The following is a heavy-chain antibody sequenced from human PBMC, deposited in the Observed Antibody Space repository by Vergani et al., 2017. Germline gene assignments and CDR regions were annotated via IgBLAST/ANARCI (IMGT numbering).Heavy chain of an antibody. D-gene: IGHD3-22*01. Sequence: QVQLQQWGAGLLKPSETLSLTCAVYGGSFSGYYWSWIRQPPGKGLEWNGEINHSGSTNYNPSLNSRVTISVDTSKNQFSLKLSAVTAADTAVYYCARLKDSSGYYPFDYWGQGTLVTVSS. V-gene: IGHV4-34*01. CDR3: ARLKDSSGYYPFDY. CDR1: GGSFSGYY. CDR2: INHSGST. J-gene: IGHJ4*02.